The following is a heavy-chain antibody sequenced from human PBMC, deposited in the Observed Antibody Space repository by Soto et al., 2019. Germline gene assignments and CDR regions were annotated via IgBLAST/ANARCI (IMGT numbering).Heavy chain of an antibody. CDR1: GYIVSSNY. D-gene: IGHD1-26*01. CDR3: ARGGSSPINYYGMFV. Sequence: EVQLVETGGGLIQPGGSLRLSCAASGYIVSSNYMSWVRQAPGKGLEWVSIIYSDGSAYYADSVKGRFTISRDNSKNTVYLKMNNVRAEDTAVYHCARGGSSPINYYGMFVWGKGTTVTVSS. V-gene: IGHV3-53*02. J-gene: IGHJ6*04. CDR2: IYSDGSA.